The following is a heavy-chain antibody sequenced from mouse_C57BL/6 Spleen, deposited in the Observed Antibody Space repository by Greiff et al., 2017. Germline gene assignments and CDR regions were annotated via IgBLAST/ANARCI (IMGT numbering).Heavy chain of an antibody. Sequence: EVQRVESGGGLVKPGGSLKLSCAASGFSFSSYAMSWVRQTPEKRLEWVATISDGGSYTYYPDNVKGRFTISRDNAKNNLYLQMSHLKSEDTAMYYCARDDYDSFADWGQGTLVTVSA. CDR2: ISDGGSYT. CDR3: ARDDYDSFAD. V-gene: IGHV5-4*01. CDR1: GFSFSSYA. D-gene: IGHD2-4*01. J-gene: IGHJ3*01.